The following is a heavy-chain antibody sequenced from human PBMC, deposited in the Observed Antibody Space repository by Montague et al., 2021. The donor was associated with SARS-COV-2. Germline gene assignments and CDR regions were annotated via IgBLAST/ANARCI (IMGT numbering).Heavy chain of an antibody. J-gene: IGHJ4*02. CDR3: ARHRRSRYGNFDY. Sequence: SETLSLTCTVSGGSISSYYWSWIRQPPGKGREWIGYTYDSGSTNYKSSLKSRVTISVDTSKNQFSLKLNSVTAADTAVYYCARHRRSRYGNFDYWGQGTLVTVSS. V-gene: IGHV4-59*08. CDR1: GGSISSYY. D-gene: IGHD1-1*01. CDR2: TYDSGST.